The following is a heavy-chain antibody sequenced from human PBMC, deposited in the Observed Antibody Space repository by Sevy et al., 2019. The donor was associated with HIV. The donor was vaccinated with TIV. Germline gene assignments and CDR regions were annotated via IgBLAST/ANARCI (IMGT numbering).Heavy chain of an antibody. CDR3: ARDKRGGGDFWSGYYSSRGMDV. CDR1: GFTFSSYS. D-gene: IGHD3-3*01. CDR2: ISSSSSTI. V-gene: IGHV3-48*01. Sequence: GGSLRLSCAASGFTFSSYSMNWVRQAPGKGLEWVSYISSSSSTIYYADSVKGRFTISRDKAKNSLYLQMNSLRAEDTAVYYCARDKRGGGDFWSGYYSSRGMDVWGQGTTVTVSS. J-gene: IGHJ6*02.